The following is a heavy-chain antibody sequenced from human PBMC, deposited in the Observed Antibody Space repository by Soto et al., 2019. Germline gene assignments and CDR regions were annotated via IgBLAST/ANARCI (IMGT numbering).Heavy chain of an antibody. D-gene: IGHD6-13*01. CDR2: ISGSGGSS. Sequence: LRLSCAASGFAFSTYAMTWVRQAPGKGLEWVSVISGSGGSSYYAASVKGRFTISRDNSKNTVYLQMNGLRAEDTALYFCAKVTKRAAAGRYEYYKYVTDVWGLGTTVTVSS. CDR1: GFAFSTYA. V-gene: IGHV3-23*01. J-gene: IGHJ6*02. CDR3: AKVTKRAAAGRYEYYKYVTDV.